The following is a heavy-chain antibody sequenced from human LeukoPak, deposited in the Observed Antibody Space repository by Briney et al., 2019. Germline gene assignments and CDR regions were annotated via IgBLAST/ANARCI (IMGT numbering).Heavy chain of an antibody. CDR1: GYTFTGYY. J-gene: IGHJ4*02. Sequence: GASVKVSCKASGYTFTGYYLFWVRQAPGQGLEWMGWINPNSGATKYAQNFQGRVTLTSDTSIGTTYMELSSLRSDDTAVYYCARDERYSYGDNHYPDLGFWGQGTPVTVSS. D-gene: IGHD4/OR15-4a*01. CDR2: INPNSGAT. CDR3: ARDERYSYGDNHYPDLGF. V-gene: IGHV1-2*02.